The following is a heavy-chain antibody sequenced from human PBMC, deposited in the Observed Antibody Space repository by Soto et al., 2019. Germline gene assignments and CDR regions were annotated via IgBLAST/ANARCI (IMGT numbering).Heavy chain of an antibody. V-gene: IGHV3-23*01. CDR2: ISGSGGST. Sequence: EVQLLESGGGLVQPGGSLRLSCAAPGFTFSSYAMSWVRQAPGKGLEWVSAISGSGGSTYYADSVKGRFTISRDNSKNTLYLQMKSLRPEDTAVYYCAKGRGAGTSFDYWGQGTLVTVSS. J-gene: IGHJ4*02. D-gene: IGHD6-19*01. CDR1: GFTFSSYA. CDR3: AKGRGAGTSFDY.